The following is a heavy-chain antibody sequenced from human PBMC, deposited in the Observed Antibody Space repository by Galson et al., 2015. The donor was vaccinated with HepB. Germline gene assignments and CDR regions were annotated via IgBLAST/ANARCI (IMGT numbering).Heavy chain of an antibody. D-gene: IGHD3-22*01. CDR3: ARDEMNYDSSGYLAFDI. CDR1: GGTFSSYA. CDR2: IIPIFGTA. Sequence: SVKVSCKASGGTFSSYAISWVRQAPGQGLEWMGGIIPIFGTANYAQKFQGRVTITADESTSTAYMELSSLRSEDTAVYYCARDEMNYDSSGYLAFDIWGQGTMVTVSS. V-gene: IGHV1-69*13. J-gene: IGHJ3*02.